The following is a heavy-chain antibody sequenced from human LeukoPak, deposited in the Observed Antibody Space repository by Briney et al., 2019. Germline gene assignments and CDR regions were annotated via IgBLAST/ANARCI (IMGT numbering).Heavy chain of an antibody. CDR1: GFTFGSYW. CDR2: IKQDGSDK. D-gene: IGHD6-13*01. J-gene: IGHJ5*02. V-gene: IGHV3-7*01. CDR3: ARDRSNNWSDWFDP. Sequence: QPGGSLRLSCVASGFTFGSYWMNWVRQAPGKGLEWVANIKQDGSDKYYVDSVRGRFTISRDNAKNSLYLQMDSLRAEDTAVYYCARDRSNNWSDWFDPWGQGTLVTVSS.